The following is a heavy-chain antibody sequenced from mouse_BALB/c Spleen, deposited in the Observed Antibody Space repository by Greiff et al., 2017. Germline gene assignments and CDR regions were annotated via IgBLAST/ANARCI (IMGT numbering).Heavy chain of an antibody. V-gene: IGHV2-9*02. Sequence: VKLMESGPGLVAPSQSLSITCTVSGFSLTSYGVHWVRQPPGKGLEWLGVIWAGGSTNYNSALMSRLSISKDNSKSQVFLKMNSLQTDDTAMYYCARYYRYDGYYAMDYWGQGTSVTVSS. CDR3: ARYYRYDGYYAMDY. CDR2: IWAGGST. J-gene: IGHJ4*01. CDR1: GFSLTSYG. D-gene: IGHD2-14*01.